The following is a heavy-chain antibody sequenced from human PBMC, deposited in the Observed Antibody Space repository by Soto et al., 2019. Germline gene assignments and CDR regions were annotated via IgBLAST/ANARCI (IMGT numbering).Heavy chain of an antibody. D-gene: IGHD6-19*01. V-gene: IGHV4-39*01. CDR1: GGSISSYY. Sequence: SETLSLTCTVSGGSISSYYWGWIRQPPGKGLEWIGSIYYSGSTYYNPSLKSRVTISVDTSKNQFSLKLSSVTAADTAVYYCARASYDQWLRKNYYYGMDVWGQGTTVTVSS. CDR3: ARASYDQWLRKNYYYGMDV. J-gene: IGHJ6*02. CDR2: IYYSGST.